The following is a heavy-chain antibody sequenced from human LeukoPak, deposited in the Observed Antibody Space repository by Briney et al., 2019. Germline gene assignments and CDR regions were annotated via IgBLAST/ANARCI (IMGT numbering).Heavy chain of an antibody. D-gene: IGHD3-22*01. Sequence: ASVKVSCKASGYTFTGYYMHWVRQAAGQGLEWMGWINPNSGGTNYAQKFQGRVTMTRDTSISTAYMELSRLRSDDTAVYYCARGRESYDSSGSDAFDIWGQGTMVTVSS. J-gene: IGHJ3*02. CDR1: GYTFTGYY. V-gene: IGHV1-2*02. CDR2: INPNSGGT. CDR3: ARGRESYDSSGSDAFDI.